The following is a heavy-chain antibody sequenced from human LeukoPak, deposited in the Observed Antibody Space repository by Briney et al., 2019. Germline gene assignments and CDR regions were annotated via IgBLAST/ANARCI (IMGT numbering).Heavy chain of an antibody. D-gene: IGHD2-2*01. J-gene: IGHJ4*02. CDR3: ARGRSTSDY. V-gene: IGHV3-20*04. CDR2: INWNGGSI. CDR1: GFTFSNAW. Sequence: GGSLRLSCAASGFTFSNAWMSWVRQAPGKGLEWVSGINWNGGSIGYADSVKGRFTISRDNVKNSLYLQMNSLRAEDTALYYCARGRSTSDYWGQGTLVTVSS.